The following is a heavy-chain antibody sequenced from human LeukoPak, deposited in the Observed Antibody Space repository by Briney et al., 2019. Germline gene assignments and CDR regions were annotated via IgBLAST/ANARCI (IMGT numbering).Heavy chain of an antibody. Sequence: GGSLRLSCAASGFTFDDYAMHWVRQAPGKGLEWVSGISWNSGSIGYADSVKGRFTISRDNAKNSLYLQMNSLRAEDTALYYCAKDIGIVGVTGAFDIWGQGTMVTVSS. CDR3: AKDIGIVGVTGAFDI. J-gene: IGHJ3*02. V-gene: IGHV3-9*01. CDR2: ISWNSGSI. D-gene: IGHD1-26*01. CDR1: GFTFDDYA.